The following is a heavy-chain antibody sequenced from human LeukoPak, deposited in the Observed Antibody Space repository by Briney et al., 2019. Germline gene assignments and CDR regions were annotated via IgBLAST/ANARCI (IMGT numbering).Heavy chain of an antibody. Sequence: GGSLRLSCAASGFTFSSYGMHWVRQAPGKGLEGVAFIRYDGSNKYYADSVKGRFTISRDNSKNTLYLQMNSLRAEDTAVYYCAKDLFPLTYYYGSGSNNWFDPWGQGTLVTVSS. V-gene: IGHV3-30*02. CDR2: IRYDGSNK. CDR3: AKDLFPLTYYYGSGSNNWFDP. CDR1: GFTFSSYG. D-gene: IGHD3-10*01. J-gene: IGHJ5*02.